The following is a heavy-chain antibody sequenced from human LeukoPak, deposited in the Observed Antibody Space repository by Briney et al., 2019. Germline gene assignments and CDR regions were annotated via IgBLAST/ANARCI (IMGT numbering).Heavy chain of an antibody. CDR1: GGSISSSNW. Sequence: PSETLSLTCAVSGGSISSSNWWSWVRQPPGQGLEWIGEIYHSGSTNYNPSHKSRVTISVDKSKNQFSLKLSSVTAADTAVYYCARDAKVVPAAMTVMGSYYYYYGMDVWGKGTTVTVSS. J-gene: IGHJ6*04. CDR3: ARDAKVVPAAMTVMGSYYYYYGMDV. CDR2: IYHSGST. D-gene: IGHD2-2*01. V-gene: IGHV4-4*02.